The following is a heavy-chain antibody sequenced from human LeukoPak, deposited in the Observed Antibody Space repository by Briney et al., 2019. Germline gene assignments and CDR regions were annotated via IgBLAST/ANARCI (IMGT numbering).Heavy chain of an antibody. Sequence: GGSLRLSCAASGFTFSDYYMSWIRQAPGKGLEWVSYISSSGSTIYYADSVKGRFTISRDNAKNSLYLQMNSLRAEDTAVYYCARDPFAMVRGVGWFDPWGQGTLVTVSS. CDR1: GFTFSDYY. V-gene: IGHV3-11*01. D-gene: IGHD3-10*01. CDR3: ARDPFAMVRGVGWFDP. CDR2: ISSSGSTI. J-gene: IGHJ5*02.